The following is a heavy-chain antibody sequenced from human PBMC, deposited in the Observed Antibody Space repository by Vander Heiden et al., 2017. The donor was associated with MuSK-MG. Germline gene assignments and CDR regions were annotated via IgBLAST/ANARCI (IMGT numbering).Heavy chain of an antibody. Sequence: QVQLVESGGGVVQPGRSLRLSCAASGFTFSSYAMHWVRQAPGKGLEWVAVISYDGSNKYYADSVKGRFTISRDNSKNTLYLQMNSLRAEDTAVYYCARDRPYYYGSGSYDAFDIWGQGTMVTVSS. CDR3: ARDRPYYYGSGSYDAFDI. V-gene: IGHV3-30*04. D-gene: IGHD3-10*01. CDR1: GFTFSSYA. J-gene: IGHJ3*02. CDR2: ISYDGSNK.